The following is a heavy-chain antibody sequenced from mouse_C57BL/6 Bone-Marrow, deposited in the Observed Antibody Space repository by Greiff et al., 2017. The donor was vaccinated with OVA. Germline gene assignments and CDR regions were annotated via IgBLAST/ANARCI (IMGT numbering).Heavy chain of an antibody. D-gene: IGHD1-1*01. V-gene: IGHV5-17*01. CDR3: ARDYGGWFAY. Sequence: EVKLMESGGGLVKPGGSLKLSCAASGFTFSDYGMHWVRQAPEKGLEWVAYISSGSSTIYYADTVKGRFTISRDNAKNTLFLQMTSLRSEDTAMYYCARDYGGWFAYWGQGTLVTVSA. CDR1: GFTFSDYG. J-gene: IGHJ3*01. CDR2: ISSGSSTI.